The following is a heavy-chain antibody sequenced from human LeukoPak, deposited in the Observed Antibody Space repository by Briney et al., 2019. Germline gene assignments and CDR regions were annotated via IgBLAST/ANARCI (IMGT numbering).Heavy chain of an antibody. CDR2: IKEDGSEK. V-gene: IGHV3-7*01. J-gene: IGHJ4*02. CDR3: ARVGAHIEDQSFDY. Sequence: GGSLRLSCAASGFTFSNYWMSWVRQAPGKGLEWVANIKEDGSEKYYVDSVKGRSTISRDNAKNSLYLQMNSLRAEDTALFYCARVGAHIEDQSFDYWGQGTLVTISS. D-gene: IGHD5-12*01. CDR1: GFTFSNYW.